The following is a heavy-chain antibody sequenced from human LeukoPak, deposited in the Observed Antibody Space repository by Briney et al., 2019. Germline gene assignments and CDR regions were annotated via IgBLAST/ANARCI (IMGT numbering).Heavy chain of an antibody. J-gene: IGHJ4*02. V-gene: IGHV3-74*01. CDR1: GFTFSTYW. Sequence: GGSLRLSCAASGFTFSTYWMHWVRQAPGKGLVWVSRINTDGSSRSSADSVKGRFTISRDNAKNTLYLQMNSLGAEDTAVYYCARGGNSYGRGVDYWGQGTLVTVSS. CDR3: ARGGNSYGRGVDY. CDR2: INTDGSSR. D-gene: IGHD5-18*01.